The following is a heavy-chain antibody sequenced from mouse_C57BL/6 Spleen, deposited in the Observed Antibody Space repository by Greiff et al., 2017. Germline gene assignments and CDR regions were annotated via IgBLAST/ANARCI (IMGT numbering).Heavy chain of an antibody. Sequence: QVQLQQPGAELVKPGASVKLSCKASGYTFTSYWMHWVKQRPGRGLEWIGRIDPNSGGTKYNEKFKSKATLTVDKPSSTAYMQLSSLTSEDSAVYDWAREGTCDSNYDYYARDYWGQGTSVTVSS. J-gene: IGHJ4*01. CDR3: AREGTCDSNYDYYARDY. CDR2: IDPNSGGT. V-gene: IGHV1-72*01. D-gene: IGHD2-5*01. CDR1: GYTFTSYW.